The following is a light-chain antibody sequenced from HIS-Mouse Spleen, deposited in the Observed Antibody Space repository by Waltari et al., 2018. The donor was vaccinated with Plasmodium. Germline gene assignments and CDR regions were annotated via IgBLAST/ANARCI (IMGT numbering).Light chain of an antibody. CDR2: KDS. J-gene: IGLJ2*01. CDR3: QSADSSGTYQV. CDR1: ASPKKY. V-gene: IGLV3-25*03. Sequence: SYELTQPPSVKVSPGQTARITCTGDASPKKYAYWYQQKPGQAPVLVIYKDSERPSGIPERFSGSSSGTTVTLTISGVQAEDEADYYCQSADSSGTYQVFGGGTKLTVL.